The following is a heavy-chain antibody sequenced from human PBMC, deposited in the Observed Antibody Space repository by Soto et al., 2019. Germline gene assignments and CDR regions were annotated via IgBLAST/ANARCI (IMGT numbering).Heavy chain of an antibody. CDR1: GYSFASYW. CDR3: ARTRSFTLGFYYDGMDV. D-gene: IGHD6-6*01. J-gene: IGHJ6*02. V-gene: IGHV5-51*01. CDR2: IYPGDSDT. Sequence: LXESLKISFQGSGYSFASYWIGWVRQMPGKDLEWMGIIYPGDSDTRYSPSFQGQVTISADKSLRTAYLQWTSLKASDTALYYCARTRSFTLGFYYDGMDVWGQGTTVTVSS.